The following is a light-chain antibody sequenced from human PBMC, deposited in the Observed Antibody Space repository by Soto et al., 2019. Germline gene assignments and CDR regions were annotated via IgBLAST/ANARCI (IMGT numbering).Light chain of an antibody. Sequence: QSVLTQSPSVSGAPGQRVTISCTGSSSNIGAGYDVHWYQQLPGTAPKLLIYGNSNRPSGVPDRFSGSKSGTSASLAITGLQAEDEADYYCQSYDSSLVVVFGGGTQLTVL. J-gene: IGLJ2*01. V-gene: IGLV1-40*01. CDR3: QSYDSSLVVV. CDR1: SSNIGAGYD. CDR2: GNS.